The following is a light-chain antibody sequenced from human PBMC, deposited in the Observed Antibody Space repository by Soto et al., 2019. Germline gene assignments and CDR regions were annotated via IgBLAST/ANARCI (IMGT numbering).Light chain of an antibody. CDR3: QQYGSSRWT. CDR2: GAS. J-gene: IGKJ1*01. CDR1: QSVSSSY. Sequence: EIVLTQSPGTLSLSPGERATLSCRASQSVSSSYLAWYQQKPGQAPGLLIYGASSRATGIPDRFSGSGSGTDFPLTISRLEPEDFAVYYCQQYGSSRWTFGQGTKVEIK. V-gene: IGKV3-20*01.